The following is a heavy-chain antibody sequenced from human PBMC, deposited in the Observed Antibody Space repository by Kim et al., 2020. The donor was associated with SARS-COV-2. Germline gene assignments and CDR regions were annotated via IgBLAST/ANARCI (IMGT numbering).Heavy chain of an antibody. D-gene: IGHD3-3*01. V-gene: IGHV4-31*03. CDR2: IYYSGST. Sequence: SETLSLTCTVSGGSISSGAYYWSWIRQHPGKGLEWIGYIYYSGSTYYNPSLKSRVTISVDTSKNQFSLKLSSVTAADTAVYYCARAKRRINRSFGVVTYFDYGDQAPVAAASP. CDR1: GGSISSGAYY. J-gene: IGHJ4*02. CDR3: ARAKRRINRSFGVVTYFDY.